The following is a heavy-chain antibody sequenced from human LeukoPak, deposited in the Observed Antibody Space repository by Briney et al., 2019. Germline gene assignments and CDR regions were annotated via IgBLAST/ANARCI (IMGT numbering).Heavy chain of an antibody. J-gene: IGHJ4*02. V-gene: IGHV4-34*01. Sequence: PSETLSLTCAVYGGSFSGYYWSWIRQPPGTGLEWIGEINHSGSTNYNPSLKSRVTISVDTSKNQFSLKLSSVTAADTAVCYCASRYDYGSGSYPDYWGQGTLVSVSS. CDR1: GGSFSGYY. CDR3: ASRYDYGSGSYPDY. CDR2: INHSGST. D-gene: IGHD3-10*01.